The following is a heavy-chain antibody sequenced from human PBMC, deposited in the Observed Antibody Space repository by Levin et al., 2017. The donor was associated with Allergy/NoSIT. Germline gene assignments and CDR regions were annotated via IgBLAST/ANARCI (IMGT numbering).Heavy chain of an antibody. CDR2: VNPGDGST. Sequence: ASVKVSCKVSGYTFTTYPIHWLRQAPGQRLEWMGFVNPGDGSTKYSQHFLDRVTFFSDTSASTAYMDVSSLVPEDTALYYCARAVYSSSLAWFDPWGQGTRVTVSS. CDR1: GYTFTTYP. J-gene: IGHJ5*02. V-gene: IGHV1-3*01. CDR3: ARAVYSSSLAWFDP. D-gene: IGHD6-6*01.